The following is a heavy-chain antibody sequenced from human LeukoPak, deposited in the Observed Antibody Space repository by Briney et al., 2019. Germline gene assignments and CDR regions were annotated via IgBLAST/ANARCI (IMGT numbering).Heavy chain of an antibody. CDR1: GFTFSSYG. CDR3: AHLGYCSSTSCYEADY. V-gene: IGHV3-30*02. D-gene: IGHD2-2*01. J-gene: IGHJ4*02. Sequence: PGGSLRLSCAASGFTFSSYGMHWVRQAPGKGLEWVAFIRYDGSNKYYADSVKGRFTISRDNSKNTLYLQMNSLRAEDTAVYYCAHLGYCSSTSCYEADYWGRGTLVTVSS. CDR2: IRYDGSNK.